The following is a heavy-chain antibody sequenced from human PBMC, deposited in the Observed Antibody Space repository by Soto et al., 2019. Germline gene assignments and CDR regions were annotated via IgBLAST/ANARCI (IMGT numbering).Heavy chain of an antibody. J-gene: IGHJ4*02. Sequence: QLQLQESGPSLVKSSETLSLTCTVSGGSISSYYWRWIRQSPGRGLEWIGYVHYSGTTNYNPSLKSRVAMSLDSSKRQFSLTLNSVTAADTAVYYCARGTALIYGDYPGAGYFDFWGQGIQVTVSS. V-gene: IGHV4-59*01. D-gene: IGHD4-17*01. CDR1: GGSISSYY. CDR2: VHYSGTT. CDR3: ARGTALIYGDYPGAGYFDF.